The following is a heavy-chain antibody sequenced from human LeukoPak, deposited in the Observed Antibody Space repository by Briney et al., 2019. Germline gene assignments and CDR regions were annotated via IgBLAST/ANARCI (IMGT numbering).Heavy chain of an antibody. V-gene: IGHV3-7*01. D-gene: IGHD3-3*01. J-gene: IGHJ6*03. CDR3: ARGVLEPEYGYYYYYMDV. Sequence: GGSLRLSCTVSGIRFNDYWMSWVRQAPGKGLEWVATIKEDGGEMYYVDSVKGRFTISRDNAKNSLYLQMNSLRVEDTALYYCARGVLEPEYGYYYYYMDVWGKGTTVTVSS. CDR1: GIRFNDYW. CDR2: IKEDGGEM.